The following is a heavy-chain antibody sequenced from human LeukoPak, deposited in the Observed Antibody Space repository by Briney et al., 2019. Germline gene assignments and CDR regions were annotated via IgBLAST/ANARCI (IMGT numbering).Heavy chain of an antibody. CDR2: ISGNGGST. V-gene: IGHV3-64*04. CDR3: AKNQFQLLPYGMDV. D-gene: IGHD3-22*01. CDR1: GFTFNSFA. Sequence: GGSLRLSCSASGFTFNSFAIHWVRQAPGKGQRYVSVISGNGGSTYYADSVKGRFTISRDNSKNTLYLQMNSLTAEDTAVYYCAKNQFQLLPYGMDVWGQGTTVTVSS. J-gene: IGHJ6*02.